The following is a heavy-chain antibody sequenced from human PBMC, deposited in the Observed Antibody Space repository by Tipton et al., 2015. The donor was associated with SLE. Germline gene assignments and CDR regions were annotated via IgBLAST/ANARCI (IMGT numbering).Heavy chain of an antibody. CDR1: GYSISSGYYY. CDR3: GRERQGGRKNYYYYYGMDV. J-gene: IGHJ6*02. CDR2: IYHTGGT. Sequence: LRLSCTVSGYSISSGYYYWGWIRQPPGKGLEWIGNIYHTGGTYYNPSLKSRVTISVDTSKNQFSLKLSSVAAADTAVYYCGRERQGGRKNYYYYYGMDVWGQGTTVTVSS. V-gene: IGHV4-38-2*02. D-gene: IGHD1-7*01.